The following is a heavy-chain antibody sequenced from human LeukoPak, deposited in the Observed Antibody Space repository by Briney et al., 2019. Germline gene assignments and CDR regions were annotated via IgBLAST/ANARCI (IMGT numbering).Heavy chain of an antibody. V-gene: IGHV1-69*13. CDR1: GGTFSSYA. Sequence: ASVKLSCKASGGTFSSYAISWVREAPGQGLEWMGGIIPIFGTANYAQKFQGRVTITADESTSTAYMELSSLRSEDTAVYYCARDGCSSTSCYHNWFDPWGQGTLVTVSS. D-gene: IGHD2-2*01. J-gene: IGHJ5*02. CDR2: IIPIFGTA. CDR3: ARDGCSSTSCYHNWFDP.